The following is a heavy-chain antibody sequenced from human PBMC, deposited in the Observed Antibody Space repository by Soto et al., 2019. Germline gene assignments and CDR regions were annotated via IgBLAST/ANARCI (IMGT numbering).Heavy chain of an antibody. CDR2: ISSSTI. CDR1: GFTFSTYS. D-gene: IGHD6-13*01. J-gene: IGHJ5*02. Sequence: EVQLVESGGGLVQPGGSLRLSCAASGFTFSTYSMNWVRQAPGKGLEWVSYISSSTIYYADSVKGRFTISRDNAKNSLYLQMNSLRGEDTAVYYCAGQGGSRLNWFDPWGQGTLVTVSS. CDR3: AGQGGSRLNWFDP. V-gene: IGHV3-48*01.